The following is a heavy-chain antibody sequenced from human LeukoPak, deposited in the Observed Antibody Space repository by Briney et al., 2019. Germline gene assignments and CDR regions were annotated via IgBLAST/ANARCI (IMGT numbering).Heavy chain of an antibody. CDR2: INHSGST. J-gene: IGHJ6*04. CDR3: ARVPCSAGDSLGYYYGMDV. Sequence: SDTLSLTCAVYRGSFSGYYLSWIRQPPGKGLEWIGEINHSGSTNYNPSLKSRVTISVDTSKTQFSLKLSSVTAADTAVYYCARVPCSAGDSLGYYYGMDVWGKGTTVTVSS. CDR1: RGSFSGYY. V-gene: IGHV4-34*01. D-gene: IGHD2-15*01.